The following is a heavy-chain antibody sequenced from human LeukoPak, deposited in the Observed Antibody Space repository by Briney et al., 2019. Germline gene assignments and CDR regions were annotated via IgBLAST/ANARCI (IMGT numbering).Heavy chain of an antibody. V-gene: IGHV3-33*08. D-gene: IGHD6-19*01. Sequence: PGGSLRLSCAASGFTFSTYGMHWVRQAPGKGLEWVTVIWYDGSNEYYADSVKGRFTIYRDNSKHTLYLQMNSLRADGPGVYYCATDHFSSVGYYLDYWGQGTLVTVSS. CDR1: GFTFSTYG. J-gene: IGHJ4*02. CDR2: IWYDGSNE. CDR3: ATDHFSSVGYYLDY.